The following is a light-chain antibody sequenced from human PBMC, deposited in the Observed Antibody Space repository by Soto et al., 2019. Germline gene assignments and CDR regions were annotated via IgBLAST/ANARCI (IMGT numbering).Light chain of an antibody. V-gene: IGLV1-47*01. CDR2: RTN. Sequence: QSVLTQPPSASGTPGQRVTISCSGSSSNIGSNYVYWYQQFPGTAPKLLIYRTNQRPSGVPDRFSGSKSGTSASLAISGLLSDDEADYYCAAWDDSLREVFGGGTKLTVL. CDR3: AAWDDSLREV. J-gene: IGLJ3*02. CDR1: SSNIGSNY.